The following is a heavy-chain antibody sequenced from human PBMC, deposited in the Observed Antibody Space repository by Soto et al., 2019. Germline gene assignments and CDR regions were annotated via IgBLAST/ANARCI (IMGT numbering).Heavy chain of an antibody. D-gene: IGHD2-15*01. CDR3: AKDLEDSVVVVAAPFDY. J-gene: IGHJ4*02. V-gene: IGHV3-23*01. CDR2: ISGSGGST. CDR1: GFTFSSYA. Sequence: EVQLLESGGGLVQPGGSLRLSCAASGFTFSSYAMSWVRQAPGKGLEWVSAISGSGGSTYYADSVKGRFTISRDNSKNTRYQQMTSLRAEDTAVYYCAKDLEDSVVVVAAPFDYWGQGTLVTVSS.